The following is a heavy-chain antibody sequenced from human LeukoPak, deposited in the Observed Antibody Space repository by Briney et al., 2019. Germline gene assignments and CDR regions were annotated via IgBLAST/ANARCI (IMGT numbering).Heavy chain of an antibody. CDR2: ISSSGNII. CDR3: ATSPGWGYCTDGTCYPPNWYFDL. D-gene: IGHD2-15*01. J-gene: IGHJ2*01. Sequence: GGSVRLSCAASGFTFTDYYMNWIRQAPGKGLEWVSHISSSGNIIYYADSVKGRFTISRDNAKNSLFLQMTSLRAEDTAVYYCATSPGWGYCTDGTCYPPNWYFDLWGRGTLVTVSS. CDR1: GFTFTDYY. V-gene: IGHV3-11*04.